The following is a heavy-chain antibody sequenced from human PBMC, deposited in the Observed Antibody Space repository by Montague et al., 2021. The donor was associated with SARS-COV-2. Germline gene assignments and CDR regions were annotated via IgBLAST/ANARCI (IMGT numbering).Heavy chain of an antibody. CDR1: GDSVSRNGVA. J-gene: IGHJ4*01. CDR3: ARDGDGWEVPFDF. Sequence: CAISGDSVSRNGVAWTWIRQSPSRGLEYLGRTYYTSRWHNDQAPXVKGRLTVNPDTSKNQFSLHLNFVTPEDTAVYYCARDGDGWEVPFDFWSQGTLVTVSS. V-gene: IGHV6-1*01. CDR2: TYYTSRWHN. D-gene: IGHD1-26*01.